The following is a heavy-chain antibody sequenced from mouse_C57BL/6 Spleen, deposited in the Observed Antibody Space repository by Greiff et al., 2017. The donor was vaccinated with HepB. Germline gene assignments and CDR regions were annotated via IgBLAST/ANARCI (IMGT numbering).Heavy chain of an antibody. CDR1: GFTFSSYG. J-gene: IGHJ4*01. V-gene: IGHV5-6*01. CDR2: ISSGGSYT. CDR3: ARREGDPPMDY. D-gene: IGHD2-13*01. Sequence: EVHLVESGGDLVKPGGSLKLSCAASGFTFSSYGMSWVRQTPDKRLEWVATISSGGSYTYYPDSVKGRFTISRDNAKNTLYLQMSSLKSEDTAMYYCARREGDPPMDYWGQGTSVTVSS.